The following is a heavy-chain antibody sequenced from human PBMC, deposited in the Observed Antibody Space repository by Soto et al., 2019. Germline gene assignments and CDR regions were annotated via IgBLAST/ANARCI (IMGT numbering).Heavy chain of an antibody. CDR2: IYTTGTT. CDR3: SRGRGSTPLRD. V-gene: IGHV4-31*02. CDR1: GDSMSTGGYY. J-gene: IGHJ4*02. Sequence: PSETLSLTCSVSGDSMSTGGYYWTWIRQHPGKGLEWIGHIYTTGTTYYSPSLKSQVTMSIDKSSNRFSLNLNSVTAADTAVYYRSRGRGSTPLRDWGPGALVTVSS. D-gene: IGHD6-13*01.